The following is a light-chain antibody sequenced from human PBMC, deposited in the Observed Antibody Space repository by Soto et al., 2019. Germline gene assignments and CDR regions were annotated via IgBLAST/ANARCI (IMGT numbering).Light chain of an antibody. CDR3: QESHST. CDR2: AAS. J-gene: IGKJ2*01. V-gene: IGKV1-39*01. CDR1: QSIGTY. Sequence: DAQMTQSPSSLSASVGDSVTITCRASQSIGTYLDWYQHKPGKAPNLLIYAASSLQSGVPSRFSGSGSVTDFTLTISSLQPEDFATYYCQESHSTFGQGTKLEIK.